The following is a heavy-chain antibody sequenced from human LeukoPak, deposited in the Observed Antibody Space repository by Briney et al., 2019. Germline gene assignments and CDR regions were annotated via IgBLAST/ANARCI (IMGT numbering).Heavy chain of an antibody. CDR2: IYTSGST. V-gene: IGHV4-61*02. D-gene: IGHD2-15*01. Sequence: SETPSLTCTVSGGSISSGSYYWSWIRQPAGKGLEWIGRIYTSGSTNYNPSLKSRVTISVDTSKNQFSLKLSSVTAADTAVYYCAREPKSGYFDYWGQGTLVTVSS. J-gene: IGHJ4*02. CDR1: GGSISSGSYY. CDR3: AREPKSGYFDY.